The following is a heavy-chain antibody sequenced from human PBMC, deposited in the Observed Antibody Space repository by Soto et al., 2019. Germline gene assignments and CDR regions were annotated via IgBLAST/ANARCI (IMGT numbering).Heavy chain of an antibody. CDR2: IYPGASDT. CDR3: ARQARYGDYPLRMDV. D-gene: IGHD4-17*01. J-gene: IGHJ6*02. Sequence: GESLKISCKGSGYSFTSYWIGWVRQMPGKGLEWMGIIYPGASDTRYSPSFQGQVTISADKSISTAYLQWSSLKASDTAMYYCARQARYGDYPLRMDVWGQGTAVTVSS. V-gene: IGHV5-51*01. CDR1: GYSFTSYW.